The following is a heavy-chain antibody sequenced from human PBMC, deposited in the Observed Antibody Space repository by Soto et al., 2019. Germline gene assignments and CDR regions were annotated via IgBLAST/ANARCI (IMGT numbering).Heavy chain of an antibody. Sequence: EVQLVQSGGGLAQPGKSLRLSCAASGFTFRKFWMHWVRQVPGKGPVWVSYISSDGTTTDYADSVKGRFTISRDNAKDTLYLQMDSLRAEDTAVYYSAIQDCTNDVCLEAAVTVGGALESWGQGTLVTVSS. D-gene: IGHD2-8*01. CDR2: ISSDGTTT. J-gene: IGHJ1*01. CDR1: GFTFRKFW. V-gene: IGHV3-74*01. CDR3: AIQDCTNDVCLEAAVTVGGALES.